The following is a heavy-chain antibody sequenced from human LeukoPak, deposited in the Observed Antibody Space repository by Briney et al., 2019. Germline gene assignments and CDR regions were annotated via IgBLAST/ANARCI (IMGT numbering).Heavy chain of an antibody. D-gene: IGHD6-13*01. CDR1: GFTFSSYE. CDR3: VRFALSSSLDH. CDR2: IYPGYSDA. V-gene: IGHV5-51*01. J-gene: IGHJ5*02. Sequence: GESLRLSCAASGFTFSSYEMNWVRQVPGKGLEWMGLIYPGYSDAKYSPSFQGQVTLSVDTSISTAYLQLGGLRASDTAIYYCVRFALSSSLDHWGQGTLVTVSS.